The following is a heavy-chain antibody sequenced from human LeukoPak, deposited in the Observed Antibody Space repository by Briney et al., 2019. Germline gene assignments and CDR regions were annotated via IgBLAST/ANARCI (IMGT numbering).Heavy chain of an antibody. CDR3: ARDPSGSYWSYFDY. V-gene: IGHV3-23*01. CDR1: GFTFSSYA. CDR2: ISGSGGST. D-gene: IGHD1-26*01. Sequence: GGSLRPSCAASGFTFSSYAMSWVRQAPGKGLEWVSAISGSGGSTYYADSVKGRFTISRDNSKNTLYLQMNSLRAEDTAVYYCARDPSGSYWSYFDYWGQGTLATVSS. J-gene: IGHJ4*02.